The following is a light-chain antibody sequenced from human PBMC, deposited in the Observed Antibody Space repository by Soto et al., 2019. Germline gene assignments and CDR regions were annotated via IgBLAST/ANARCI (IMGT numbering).Light chain of an antibody. Sequence: DIQMTQSPSSLSASVGDRVTITCRASQSISSYLNWYQQKPGKAPKFLIYAASSLQSGVPSRFSGSGSGTDFTLTISSLQPEAFATYYCQQSYRTPRTFGQGTKVEIK. CDR3: QQSYRTPRT. J-gene: IGKJ1*01. CDR2: AAS. CDR1: QSISSY. V-gene: IGKV1-39*01.